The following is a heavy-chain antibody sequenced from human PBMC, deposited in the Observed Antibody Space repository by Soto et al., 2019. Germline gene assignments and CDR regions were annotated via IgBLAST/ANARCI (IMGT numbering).Heavy chain of an antibody. J-gene: IGHJ3*02. D-gene: IGHD2-21*02. CDR3: ARDVPPYCGGDCNDAFDI. V-gene: IGHV1-69*01. Sequence: QVQLVQSGAEVKKPGSSVKVSCKASGGTFSSYAISWVRQAPGQGLEWMGGIIPIFGTANYAQKFQDRVTITADESTSTAYMELSSLRSEDTAVYYCARDVPPYCGGDCNDAFDIWGQGTMVTVSS. CDR1: GGTFSSYA. CDR2: IIPIFGTA.